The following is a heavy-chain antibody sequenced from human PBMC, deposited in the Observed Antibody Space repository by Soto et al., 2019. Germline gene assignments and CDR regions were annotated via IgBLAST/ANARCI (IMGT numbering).Heavy chain of an antibody. CDR1: GFTFSGYW. Sequence: EVQLVESGGGLVQPGGSLRLSCAASGFTFSGYWMSWVRQAPGKGLEWVANIKQDGSEQFYVDSVKGRFTIARDNAKNSLYLQMNSLRAEDTAVYYCAREAVWGQGTTVTVSS. CDR3: AREAV. V-gene: IGHV3-7*05. J-gene: IGHJ6*02. CDR2: IKQDGSEQ.